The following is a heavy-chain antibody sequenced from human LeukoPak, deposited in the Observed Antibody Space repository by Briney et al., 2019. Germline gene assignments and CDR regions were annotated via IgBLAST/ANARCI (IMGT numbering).Heavy chain of an antibody. Sequence: GASLRLSCAASGFTFNTYAMSWVRQAPGKGLEWVSVISSSGGTTYYADSVKGRFTISRDSSKNTLYLQMNSLRADDTAVYYCAKANWGGDYYFYYGLDVWGQGTTVTVSS. D-gene: IGHD7-27*01. CDR2: ISSSGGTT. CDR1: GFTFNTYA. V-gene: IGHV3-23*01. J-gene: IGHJ6*02. CDR3: AKANWGGDYYFYYGLDV.